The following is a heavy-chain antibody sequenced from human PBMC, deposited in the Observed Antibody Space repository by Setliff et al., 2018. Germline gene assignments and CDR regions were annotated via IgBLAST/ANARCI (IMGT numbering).Heavy chain of an antibody. D-gene: IGHD1-1*01. CDR3: ARTGTYRYFDY. V-gene: IGHV4-34*01. Sequence: PSETLSLTCAVYGGSFSGYYWSWIRQPPGKGLEWIGEINHSGSTNYNPSLKSRVTISVDTSKNHFSLRLNSVTAADTAVYFCARTGTYRYFDYWGQGTRVTVSS. CDR2: INHSGST. CDR1: GGSFSGYY. J-gene: IGHJ4*02.